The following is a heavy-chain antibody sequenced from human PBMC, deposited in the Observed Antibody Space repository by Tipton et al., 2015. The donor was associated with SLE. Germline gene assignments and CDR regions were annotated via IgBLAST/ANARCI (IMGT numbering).Heavy chain of an antibody. J-gene: IGHJ6*02. V-gene: IGHV1-18*01. Sequence: QLVQSGAEVKKPGASVKVSCKASGYTFTSYGISWVRQAPGQGLEWMGWISAYNGNTNYAQKLQGRVTMTTDTSTSTAYMELRSLRSDDTAVYYCARFLTVGHIVVVIASNYYGMDVWGQGTTVTVSS. CDR1: GYTFTSYG. CDR2: ISAYNGNT. CDR3: ARFLTVGHIVVVIASNYYGMDV. D-gene: IGHD2-21*01.